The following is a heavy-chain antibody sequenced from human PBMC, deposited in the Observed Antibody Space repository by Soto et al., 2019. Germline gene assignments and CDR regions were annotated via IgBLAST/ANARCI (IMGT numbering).Heavy chain of an antibody. CDR3: GRDLPQGDYGDYFFSSRFDP. D-gene: IGHD4-17*01. CDR2: INAGNGNT. Sequence: ASVKVSCKASGYTFTSYAMHWVRQAPGQRLEWMGWINAGNGNTKYSQKYQGRDNITRDTSASTAYMEMSSLRSEDTAVYYCGRDLPQGDYGDYFFSSRFDPWGLGTLVTVSS. CDR1: GYTFTSYA. J-gene: IGHJ5*02. V-gene: IGHV1-3*01.